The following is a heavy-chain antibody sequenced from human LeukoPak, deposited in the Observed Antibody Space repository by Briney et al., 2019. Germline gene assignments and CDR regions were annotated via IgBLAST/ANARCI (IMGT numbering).Heavy chain of an antibody. J-gene: IGHJ4*02. CDR2: INHSGST. CDR3: ARGRSLYSSKSPGLDY. CDR1: GGSFSAYY. V-gene: IGHV4-34*01. Sequence: SETLSLTCVIYGGSFSAYYWIWIRQPPGKGLEWIGEINHSGSTNNNPSLTSRVTISVDTSKSQFSLQLSSVTAADTAVYYCARGRSLYSSKSPGLDYWGQGTLVTVSS. D-gene: IGHD6-13*01.